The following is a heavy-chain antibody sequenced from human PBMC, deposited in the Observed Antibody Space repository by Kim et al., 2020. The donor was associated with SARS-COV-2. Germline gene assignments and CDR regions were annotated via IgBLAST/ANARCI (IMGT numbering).Heavy chain of an antibody. V-gene: IGHV1-69*13. CDR1: GGTFSSYA. Sequence: SVKVSCKASGGTFSSYAISWVRQAPGQGLEWMGGIIPIFGTANYAQKFQGRVTITADESTSTAYMELSSLRSEDTAVYYCARDSPETLIGYCTNGVCYMAFDIWGQGTMVTVSS. CDR2: IIPIFGTA. J-gene: IGHJ3*02. D-gene: IGHD2-8*01. CDR3: ARDSPETLIGYCTNGVCYMAFDI.